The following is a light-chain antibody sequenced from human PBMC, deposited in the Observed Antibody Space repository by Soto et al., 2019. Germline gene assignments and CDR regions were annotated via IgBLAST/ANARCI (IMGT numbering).Light chain of an antibody. CDR2: EVS. J-gene: IGLJ2*01. CDR3: SSYGGSNNLV. CDR1: SSDIDGYNY. Sequence: QSVPTQPPSASGSPGQSVTISCTGTSSDIDGYNYVSWYQQHPGKAPKLMIYEVSNRPSGVPDRFSGSKSGNTASLTVSGLQAEDEADYYCSSYGGSNNLVFGGGTKLTVL. V-gene: IGLV2-8*01.